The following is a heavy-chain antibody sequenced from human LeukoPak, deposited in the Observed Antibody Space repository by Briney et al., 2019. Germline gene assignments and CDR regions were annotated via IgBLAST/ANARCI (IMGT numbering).Heavy chain of an antibody. CDR2: INPGGGSA. CDR1: GYTFTNYY. V-gene: IGHV1-46*01. CDR3: AREGPSTYHFDF. Sequence: GASVKVSCKASGYTFTNYYIHWVRQAPGQGLEWLGIINPGGGSASYAQKFRVRVTMTSDTSTSTVYMELSSLRSEDTAIYYCAREGPSTYHFDFWGQGTLVTVSS. J-gene: IGHJ4*02.